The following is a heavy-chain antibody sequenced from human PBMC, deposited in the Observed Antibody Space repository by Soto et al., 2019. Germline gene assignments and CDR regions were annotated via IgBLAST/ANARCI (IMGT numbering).Heavy chain of an antibody. Sequence: QVQLVQSGAEVKKLGASVKVSCKASGYTFTSYGISWVRQAPGQGLEWMGWISAYNGNTNYAQKLQGRVTMTTDTSTSTAYTELRSLRSDDTAVYYCARVGYYDFWSGYSDYWGQGTLVTVSS. J-gene: IGHJ4*02. V-gene: IGHV1-18*01. D-gene: IGHD3-3*01. CDR2: ISAYNGNT. CDR3: ARVGYYDFWSGYSDY. CDR1: GYTFTSYG.